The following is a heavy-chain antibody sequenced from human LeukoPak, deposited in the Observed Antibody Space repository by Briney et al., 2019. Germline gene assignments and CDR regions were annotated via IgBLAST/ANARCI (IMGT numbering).Heavy chain of an antibody. J-gene: IGHJ4*02. V-gene: IGHV3-48*04. D-gene: IGHD3-3*01. CDR3: ARESDKHHDFWSGYLALDY. Sequence: PGGSLRLSCAASGFTFSSYSMNWVRQTPGKGLEGVSYISPSTSTKYYADSVEGRFTISRDDARNALSLQMNSLRAEDTAVYYCARESDKHHDFWSGYLALDYWRQGPLVTVSS. CDR1: GFTFSSYS. CDR2: ISPSTSTK.